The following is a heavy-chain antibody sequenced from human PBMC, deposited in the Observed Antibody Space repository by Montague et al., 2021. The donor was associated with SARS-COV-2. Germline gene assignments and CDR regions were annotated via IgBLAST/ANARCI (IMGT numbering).Heavy chain of an antibody. V-gene: IGHV5-51*01. CDR2: FYPGDSDV. J-gene: IGHJ4*02. D-gene: IGHD3-9*01. Sequence: QSGAEVKKPGESLKISCKGSGYDFSKCWIGWVRQVPGKGLEWVGIFYPGDSDVRYRPSFQGRVTISADKSISTAYLQWSSLKAPDTAMYYCARLPVRYFDWLLDXWGQGTTVTVSS. CDR1: GYDFSKCW. CDR3: ARLPVRYFDWLLDX.